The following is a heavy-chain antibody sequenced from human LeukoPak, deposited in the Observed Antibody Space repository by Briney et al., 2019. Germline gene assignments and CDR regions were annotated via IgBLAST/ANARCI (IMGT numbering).Heavy chain of an antibody. Sequence: PGRSLRLSCAASGFTFSSYAMHWVRQAPGKGLEWVAVISYDGSNKYYADSVKGRFTISRDNSKNTLYLQMNSLRVEDTAVYYCARDPIPSGIAAAYFDYWGQGTLVTVSS. D-gene: IGHD6-13*01. CDR3: ARDPIPSGIAAAYFDY. CDR1: GFTFSSYA. CDR2: ISYDGSNK. J-gene: IGHJ4*02. V-gene: IGHV3-30-3*01.